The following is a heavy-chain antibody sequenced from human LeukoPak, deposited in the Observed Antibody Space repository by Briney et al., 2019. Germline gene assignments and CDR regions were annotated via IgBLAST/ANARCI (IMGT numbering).Heavy chain of an antibody. V-gene: IGHV3-21*06. CDR1: GFTFSTSA. J-gene: IGHJ4*02. CDR3: AKALEWELLEAFDY. D-gene: IGHD1-26*01. CDR2: INNVRSHI. Sequence: GGSLRLSCAASGFTFSTSAMNWVRQAPGKGLEWVSSINNVRSHIYYADSVRGRFTISRDNANNVLYLQMNSLRAEDTAVYYCAKALEWELLEAFDYWGQGTLSPSPQ.